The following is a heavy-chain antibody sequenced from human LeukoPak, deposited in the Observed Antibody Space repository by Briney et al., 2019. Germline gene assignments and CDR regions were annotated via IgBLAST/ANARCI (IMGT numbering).Heavy chain of an antibody. CDR3: AKTALTGTDAFDV. D-gene: IGHD1-14*01. CDR1: GFTINSYY. Sequence: GGSLRLSCAASGFTINSYYMSWVRQAPGKGLEWVAIIYYEDSTYYADSVKGRFTISRDTSKNTLFLRMNSLRSEDTAVYYCAKTALTGTDAFDVWGQGTMVAVSS. V-gene: IGHV3-66*02. J-gene: IGHJ3*01. CDR2: IYYEDST.